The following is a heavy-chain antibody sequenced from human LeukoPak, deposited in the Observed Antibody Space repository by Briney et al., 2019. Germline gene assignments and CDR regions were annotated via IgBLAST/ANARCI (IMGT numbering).Heavy chain of an antibody. CDR2: INHSGST. D-gene: IGHD3-22*01. V-gene: IGHV4-34*01. J-gene: IGHJ4*02. CDR3: ARAPEGFHDSSGSYEFDY. Sequence: SETLSLTCAVYGGSFSGYYWSWICQPPGKGLEWIGEINHSGSTNYNPSLKSRVTISVDTSKNQFSLRLSSVTAADTAVYYCARAPEGFHDSSGSYEFDYWGQGTLVTVSS. CDR1: GGSFSGYY.